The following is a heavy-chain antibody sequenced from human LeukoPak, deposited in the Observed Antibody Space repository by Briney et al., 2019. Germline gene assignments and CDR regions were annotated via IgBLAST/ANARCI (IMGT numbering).Heavy chain of an antibody. CDR3: ARDDYGDPTRESFDS. CDR1: GFTFSTYT. CDR2: ISGSSGSI. Sequence: GGSLRLSCAASGFTFSTYTMNWVRQAPGKGLEWVSYISGSSGSIYYADSVKGRFTISRDNAKNSLYLQMNSLRAEDTGVYYCARDDYGDPTRESFDSWGQGTLVTVSS. V-gene: IGHV3-48*01. D-gene: IGHD4-17*01. J-gene: IGHJ4*02.